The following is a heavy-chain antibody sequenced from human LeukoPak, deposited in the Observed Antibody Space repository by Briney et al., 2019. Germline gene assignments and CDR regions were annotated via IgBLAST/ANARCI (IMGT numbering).Heavy chain of an antibody. CDR2: MNPNSGNT. D-gene: IGHD4-23*01. V-gene: IGHV1-8*01. CDR3: VSGNGDVFDI. CDR1: GYTFTSYD. J-gene: IGHJ3*02. Sequence: APVKVSCKASGYTFTSYDINWVRQATGQGLEWMGWMNPNSGNTGYAQNLQGRVTMTRSTSITTAYMELSSLRSEDTAVYYCVSGNGDVFDIWGQGTMVTVSS.